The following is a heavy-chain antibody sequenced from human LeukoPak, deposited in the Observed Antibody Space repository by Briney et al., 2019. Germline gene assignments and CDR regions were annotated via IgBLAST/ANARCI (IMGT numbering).Heavy chain of an antibody. CDR2: IYYSGST. CDR3: ARAYYSDSNAPYYFDY. V-gene: IGHV4-59*08. Sequence: PSETLSLTCTVSGGSISSYYWSWIRQPPGKGLEWIGYIYYSGSTNYNPSLKSRVTISVDTSTNEFSLKLTSVTAADTAVYYCARAYYSDSNAPYYFDYWGEGTLVTVSS. J-gene: IGHJ4*02. CDR1: GGSISSYY. D-gene: IGHD3-22*01.